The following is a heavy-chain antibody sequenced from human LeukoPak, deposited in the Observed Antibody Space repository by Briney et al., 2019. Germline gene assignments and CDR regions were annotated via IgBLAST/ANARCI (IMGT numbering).Heavy chain of an antibody. CDR2: ISYDGSNK. D-gene: IGHD3-22*01. CDR1: GFTFSSYA. Sequence: GSLRLSCAASGFTFSSYAMHWVRQAPGKGLEWVAVISYDGSNKYYADSVKGRFTISRDNSKNTLYLQMNSLRAEDTAVYYCARGSTYYDSSGQVPFDYWGQGTLVTVSS. J-gene: IGHJ4*02. CDR3: ARGSTYYDSSGQVPFDY. V-gene: IGHV3-30*04.